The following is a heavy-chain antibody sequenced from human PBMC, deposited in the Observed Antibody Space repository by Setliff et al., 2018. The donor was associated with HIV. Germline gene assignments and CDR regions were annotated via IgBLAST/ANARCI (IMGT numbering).Heavy chain of an antibody. Sequence: SETLSLTCSVNGASFSGYFWSWIRQSPGRGLEWIGNIYYSGSTYYNPSPRSRVTISKDTSKNQFSLHLTSVTAADTAVYYCARSRVWADAGRYFDSWGQGTLVTVSS. CDR2: IYYSGST. D-gene: IGHD7-27*01. J-gene: IGHJ4*02. CDR3: ARSRVWADAGRYFDS. CDR1: GASFSGYF. V-gene: IGHV4-34*01.